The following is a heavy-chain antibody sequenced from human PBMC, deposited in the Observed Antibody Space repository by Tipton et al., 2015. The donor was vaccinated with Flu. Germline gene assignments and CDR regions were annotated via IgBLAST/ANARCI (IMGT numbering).Heavy chain of an antibody. V-gene: IGHV4-59*01. CDR1: GGSISSYY. CDR3: ARWGVRGGWFDP. Sequence: TLSLTCTVSGGSISSYYWSWIWQPPGKGLEWIGYIYYSGSTNYNPSLKSRVTISVDTSKNQFSLKLSSVTAADTAVYYCARWGVRGGWFDPWGQGTLVTVSS. J-gene: IGHJ5*02. D-gene: IGHD2-8*01. CDR2: IYYSGST.